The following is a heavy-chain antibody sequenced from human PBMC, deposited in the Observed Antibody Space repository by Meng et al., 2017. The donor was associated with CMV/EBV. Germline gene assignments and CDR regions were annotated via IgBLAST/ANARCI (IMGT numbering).Heavy chain of an antibody. CDR2: IIPIFGTA. J-gene: IGHJ4*02. CDR1: GGTFSSYA. CDR3: ARGTLSGSSPAVFDY. Sequence: SVKVSCKASGGTFSSYAISWVRQAPGQGLEWMGGIIPIFGTANYAQKFQGRVTMTRDTSTSTVYMELSSLRSEDTAVYYCARGTLSGSSPAVFDYWGQGTLVTVSS. V-gene: IGHV1-69*05. D-gene: IGHD1-26*01.